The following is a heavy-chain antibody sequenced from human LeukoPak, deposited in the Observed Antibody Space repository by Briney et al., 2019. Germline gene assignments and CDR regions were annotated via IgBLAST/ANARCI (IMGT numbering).Heavy chain of an antibody. CDR2: ISGSGGST. J-gene: IGHJ4*02. D-gene: IGHD1-26*01. V-gene: IGHV3-23*01. CDR1: GFTFSSYA. CDR3: AKDPFAALSFFDY. Sequence: GGSLRLSCAASGFTFSSYAMSWVRQAPGKGLEWVSGISGSGGSTFYADSVKGRFTINRDNSRNTLYLQMNSLRAEDTAEYYCAKDPFAALSFFDYWGQGTLVTVSS.